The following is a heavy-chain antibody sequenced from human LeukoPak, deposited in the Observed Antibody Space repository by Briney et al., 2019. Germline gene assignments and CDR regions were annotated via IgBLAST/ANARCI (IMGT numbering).Heavy chain of an antibody. D-gene: IGHD6-6*01. V-gene: IGHV3-21*01. CDR3: ARESEYSSNAFDY. Sequence: PGGSLRLSCAASGFTYSSYNMSWVRQAPGKGLEWVSSLTSHSSYTYYADSLKGRFTISRDNANNSLYLQMNSLRAEDTAVYYRARESEYSSNAFDYWGQGTLVTVSS. J-gene: IGHJ4*02. CDR2: LTSHSSYT. CDR1: GFTYSSYN.